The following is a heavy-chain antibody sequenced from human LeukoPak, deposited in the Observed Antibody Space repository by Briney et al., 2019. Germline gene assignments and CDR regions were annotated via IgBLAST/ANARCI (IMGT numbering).Heavy chain of an antibody. D-gene: IGHD4-17*01. Sequence: GGSLRLSCAASGFSVSDNYMHWVRQAPGKGLEWVSAFYSDGRTYYADSVRGRFSISRDDSKNTLYLQMNSLRAEDTAVYYCARGFFYGAQGAFDIWGQGTMVTVSS. V-gene: IGHV3-53*01. J-gene: IGHJ3*02. CDR3: ARGFFYGAQGAFDI. CDR2: FYSDGRT. CDR1: GFSVSDNY.